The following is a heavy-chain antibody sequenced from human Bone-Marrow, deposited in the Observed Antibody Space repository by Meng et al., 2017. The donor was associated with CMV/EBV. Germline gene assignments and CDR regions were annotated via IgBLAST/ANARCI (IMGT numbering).Heavy chain of an antibody. CDR3: ARVSRDYDSPHTLNWFDP. CDR2: ISFGGST. CDR1: GGSISGSSYY. V-gene: IGHV4-39*07. Sequence: SETLSLTCTVSGGSISGSSYYWGWIRQPPGKGLEWVGSISFGGSTYYGPSLKSRVTISVDTSKNQFSLKLSSVTAADTAVYYCARVSRDYDSPHTLNWFDPWGQGTLVTVSS. D-gene: IGHD3-22*01. J-gene: IGHJ5*02.